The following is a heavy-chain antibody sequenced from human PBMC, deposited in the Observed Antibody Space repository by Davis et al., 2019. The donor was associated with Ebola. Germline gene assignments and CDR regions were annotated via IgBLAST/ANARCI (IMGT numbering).Heavy chain of an antibody. CDR1: GFTFSSYA. V-gene: IGHV3-30-3*01. Sequence: GESLKISCAASGFTFSSYAMHWVRQAPGKGLEWVAVISFDASSKVYADSVRGRFTLSRDNSRNTVFLQMNSLRAEDTAVYYCARAPPGSRFRLDHWGQGTLVTVSS. CDR3: ARAPPGSRFRLDH. CDR2: ISFDASSK. J-gene: IGHJ4*02. D-gene: IGHD1-1*01.